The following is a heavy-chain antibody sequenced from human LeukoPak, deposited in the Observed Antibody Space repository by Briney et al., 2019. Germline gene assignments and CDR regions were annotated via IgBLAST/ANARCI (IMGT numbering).Heavy chain of an antibody. CDR3: ASRGRAYYDSFRDGPDV. V-gene: IGHV3-23*01. Sequence: GGSLRLSCAASGFTFSSYAMSWVRQAPGKGLEWVSAISGSGGSTYYADSVKGRFTISRDNSKNTLYLQMNSLRAEDTAVYYCASRGRAYYDSFRDGPDVWDKGTTVTVSS. CDR2: ISGSGGST. J-gene: IGHJ6*04. CDR1: GFTFSSYA. D-gene: IGHD3-22*01.